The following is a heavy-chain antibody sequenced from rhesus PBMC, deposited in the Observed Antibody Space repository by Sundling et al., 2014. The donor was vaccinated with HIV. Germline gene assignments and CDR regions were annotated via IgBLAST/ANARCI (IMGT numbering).Heavy chain of an antibody. J-gene: IGHJ4*01. CDR2: VSGNTGNT. CDR3: AREGGYSYPYFDY. V-gene: IGHV4-173*01. CDR1: GVSITSSW. D-gene: IGHD5-24*01. Sequence: QVQLQESGPGLVKPSETLSLTCAVSGVSITSSWWSWIRQSPGKGLEWIGRVSGNTGNTDYNPSLQSRVTISKDTSKNQFSLKLSSVTAADTAVYYCAREGGYSYPYFDYWGQGVLVTVSS.